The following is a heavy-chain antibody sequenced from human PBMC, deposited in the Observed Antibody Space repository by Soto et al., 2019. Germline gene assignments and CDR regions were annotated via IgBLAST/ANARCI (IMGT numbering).Heavy chain of an antibody. CDR3: ARDRDYGGNSGAFDI. CDR2: FDPEDGET. CDR1: GDTLTELS. V-gene: IGHV1-24*01. D-gene: IGHD4-17*01. Sequence: ASVKVSCKVSGDTLTELSMHWVRQAPGKGLEWMGGFDPEDGETIYAQKFQGRVTMTEDTSTDTAYMKLSSLRSEDTAVYYCARDRDYGGNSGAFDIWGQGTMVTVSS. J-gene: IGHJ3*02.